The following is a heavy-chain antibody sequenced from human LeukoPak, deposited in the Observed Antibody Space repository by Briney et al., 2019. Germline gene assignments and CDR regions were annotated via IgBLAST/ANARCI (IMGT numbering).Heavy chain of an antibody. CDR1: GFTFSRDW. D-gene: IGHD6-6*01. Sequence: GSLRLSCAASGFTFSRDWMSWIRQPPGKGLEWIGYISYSGSTDYNPSLKSRVTISIDTSKNQFSLKLSSVTAADTAVYYCARLEAGGKLAPFDYWGQGTLVTVSS. V-gene: IGHV4-59*08. CDR2: ISYSGST. CDR3: ARLEAGGKLAPFDY. J-gene: IGHJ4*02.